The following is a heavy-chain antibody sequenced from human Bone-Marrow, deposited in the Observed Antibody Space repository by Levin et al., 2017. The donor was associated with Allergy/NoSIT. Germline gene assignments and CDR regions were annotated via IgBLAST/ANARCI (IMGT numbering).Heavy chain of an antibody. CDR2: IYSVGST. CDR3: ARDANVIY. D-gene: IGHD1-1*01. CDR1: GITVGNNY. J-gene: IGHJ4*02. V-gene: IGHV3-66*01. Sequence: GGSLRLSCAASGITVGNNYMSWVRQTPGKRLEWVAVIYSVGSTYYADSVKGRFTISRDSVKNTVYLQMNNLRGEDTAVYYCARDANVIYWGQGTLVTVSS.